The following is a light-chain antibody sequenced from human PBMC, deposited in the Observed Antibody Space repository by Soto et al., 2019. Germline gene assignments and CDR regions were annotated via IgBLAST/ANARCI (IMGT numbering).Light chain of an antibody. CDR3: QQYNNWPPA. CDR1: QRISNS. CDR2: GAS. V-gene: IGKV3-15*01. Sequence: EIVMTQSPATLSVSPGERATLSCRASQRISNSLAWYQQKPGQAPRLLIYGASTRATGIPARFSGSGSGTDFTLTISSLQSEDFAVYYCQQYNNWPPAFGQGTKLEIK. J-gene: IGKJ2*01.